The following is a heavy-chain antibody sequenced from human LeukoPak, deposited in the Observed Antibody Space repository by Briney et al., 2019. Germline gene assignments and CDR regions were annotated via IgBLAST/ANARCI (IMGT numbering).Heavy chain of an antibody. Sequence: SETLSLTCTVSGGSISSYYWSWIRQPPGKGLEWIGYIYYSGSTNYNPSLKSRVTISVDTSKNQFSLKLSSVTAADTAVYYCARTTHYTYYYDSSGLGAFDIWGQGTMVTVSS. J-gene: IGHJ3*02. V-gene: IGHV4-59*08. CDR3: ARTTHYTYYYDSSGLGAFDI. CDR2: IYYSGST. CDR1: GGSISSYY. D-gene: IGHD3-22*01.